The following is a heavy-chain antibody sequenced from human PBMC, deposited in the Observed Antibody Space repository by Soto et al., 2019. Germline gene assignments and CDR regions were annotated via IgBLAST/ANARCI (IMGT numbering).Heavy chain of an antibody. CDR1: GFTFSSYA. CDR3: ARSIAAAGKVLDY. J-gene: IGHJ4*02. Sequence: GGSLRLSCAASGFTFSSYAMHWVRQAPGKGLEWVAVISYDGSNKYYADSVKGRFTISRDNSKNTLYLQMNSLRAEDTAVYYCARSIAAAGKVLDYWGQGTLVTVSS. CDR2: ISYDGSNK. D-gene: IGHD6-13*01. V-gene: IGHV3-30-3*01.